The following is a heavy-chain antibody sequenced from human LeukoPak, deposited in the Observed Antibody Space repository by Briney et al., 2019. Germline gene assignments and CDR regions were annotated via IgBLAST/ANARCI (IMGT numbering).Heavy chain of an antibody. CDR1: RFTFSNYA. CDR2: ITSGHST. D-gene: IGHD2-2*01. CDR3: AKDYSECTGTTCSGEAFFDY. V-gene: IGHV3-23*01. Sequence: SGGSLRLSCAASRFTFSNYAMSWVRQAAGKGLEWVSGITSGHSTFYADSVKGRFTISRDNSKNTVYLQMNSLRAEDTAVYYCAKDYSECTGTTCSGEAFFDYWGQGTLVTVSS. J-gene: IGHJ4*02.